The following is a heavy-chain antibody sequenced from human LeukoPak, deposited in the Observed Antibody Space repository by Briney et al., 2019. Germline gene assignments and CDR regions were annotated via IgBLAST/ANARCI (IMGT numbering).Heavy chain of an antibody. Sequence: GGSLRLSCAASGFTFSSYAMSWVRQAPGKGLEWVSAISGSGGSTYYADSVKGRFTISRDNSKNTLYLQMNSLRAEDTAVYYCAKGGMRTMVRGVTREPFDYWGQGTLVTVSS. J-gene: IGHJ4*02. D-gene: IGHD3-10*01. CDR1: GFTFSSYA. CDR3: AKGGMRTMVRGVTREPFDY. CDR2: ISGSGGST. V-gene: IGHV3-23*01.